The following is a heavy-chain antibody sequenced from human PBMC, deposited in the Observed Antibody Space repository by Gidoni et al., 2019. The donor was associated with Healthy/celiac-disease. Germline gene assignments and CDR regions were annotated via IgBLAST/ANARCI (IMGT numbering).Heavy chain of an antibody. Sequence: EVQLVASGGGLVQPGRSLRLSCAASGFPFDDYALHWFRPAPGKGLEWVSGISWNRVRIGYADAVKGRFTNSRDNAKNTLYLKMNSMIDEETALYYCAKEIIAEESGYYDGMDVWGQGTTVTVSS. V-gene: IGHV3-9*01. D-gene: IGHD6-13*01. J-gene: IGHJ6*02. CDR1: GFPFDDYA. CDR2: ISWNRVRI. CDR3: AKEIIAEESGYYDGMDV.